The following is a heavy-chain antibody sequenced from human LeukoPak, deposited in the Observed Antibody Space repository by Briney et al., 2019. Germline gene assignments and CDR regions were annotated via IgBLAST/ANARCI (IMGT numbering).Heavy chain of an antibody. CDR3: AREYYYDSTGVGFDY. Sequence: PSETLSLTCAVYGGSFSGYYWSWIRQPPGRGLEWIGEINHSGSTNYNPSLKSRVTISVDTSKNQFSLKLSSVTAADTAVYYCAREYYYDSTGVGFDYWGQGTLVTVSS. D-gene: IGHD3-22*01. J-gene: IGHJ4*02. CDR1: GGSFSGYY. V-gene: IGHV4-34*01. CDR2: INHSGST.